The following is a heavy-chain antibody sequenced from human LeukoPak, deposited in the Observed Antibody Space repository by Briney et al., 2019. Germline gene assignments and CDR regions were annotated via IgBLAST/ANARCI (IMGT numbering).Heavy chain of an antibody. CDR3: VRVQSGSYARYGMDV. Sequence: ASVKVSCKASGYTLTNYDINWVRQATGQGLEWIGWMNPNSGHTGYTQKFQGRVTMTRDTSISTAYMELSSLRSEDTAVYYCVRVQSGSYARYGMDVWGQGTTVTVSS. J-gene: IGHJ6*02. CDR2: MNPNSGHT. CDR1: GYTLTNYD. V-gene: IGHV1-8*01. D-gene: IGHD1-26*01.